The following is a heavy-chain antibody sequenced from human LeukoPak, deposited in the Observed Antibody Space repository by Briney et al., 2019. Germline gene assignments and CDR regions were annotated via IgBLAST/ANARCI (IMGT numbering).Heavy chain of an antibody. J-gene: IGHJ4*02. V-gene: IGHV4-59*04. CDR2: IYHSGST. CDR3: AGSSWGRKIYFDY. D-gene: IGHD6-13*01. Sequence: SETLSLTCTVSGGSISSYYWSWIRQPPGKGLEWIGYIYHSGSTYYNPSLKSRVTISVDRSKNQFSLKLSSVTAADTAVYYCAGSSWGRKIYFDYWGQGTLVTVSS. CDR1: GGSISSYY.